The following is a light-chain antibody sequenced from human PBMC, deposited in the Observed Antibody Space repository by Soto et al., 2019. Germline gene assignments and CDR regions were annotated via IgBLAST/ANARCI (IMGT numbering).Light chain of an antibody. Sequence: QSALTQPPSVSVAPGQRVAISCTGSSSNIGAEYDVHWYQQLPGTAPKRLIYGDNNRPSGVPDRFSGSKSGTSASLAITGLQPEDEADYYCQSYDSSLTTVVFGTGTNVTVL. CDR3: QSYDSSLTTVV. CDR1: SSNIGAEYD. J-gene: IGLJ1*01. CDR2: GDN. V-gene: IGLV1-40*01.